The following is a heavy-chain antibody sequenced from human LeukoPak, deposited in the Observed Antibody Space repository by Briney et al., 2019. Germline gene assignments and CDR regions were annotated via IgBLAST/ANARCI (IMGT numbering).Heavy chain of an antibody. D-gene: IGHD4-23*01. V-gene: IGHV3-23*01. J-gene: IGHJ4*02. CDR3: AKDLSYGGIYFDY. CDR2: ISGSGGST. CDR1: GFTFSSYA. Sequence: GGSLRLSCAASGFTFSSYAMNWVRQAPGKGLEWVSAISGSGGSTYYADSVKGRFTISRDNSKNTLYLQTNSLRAEDTAVYYCAKDLSYGGIYFDYWGQGTLVTVSS.